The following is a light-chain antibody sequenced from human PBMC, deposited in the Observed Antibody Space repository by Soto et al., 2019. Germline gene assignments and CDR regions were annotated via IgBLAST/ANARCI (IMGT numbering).Light chain of an antibody. CDR3: QYYGSSPFT. J-gene: IGKJ3*01. V-gene: IGKV3-20*01. CDR2: GAS. Sequence: EIVLTQSPATLSLSPGERATLSCRASQSVSTYLAWYQQKPGQAPRLLIYGASTRATGIPDRFSGSGSGTDFTLTISRLEPEDFAVYFCQYYGSSPFTFGPGNKVDI. CDR1: QSVSTY.